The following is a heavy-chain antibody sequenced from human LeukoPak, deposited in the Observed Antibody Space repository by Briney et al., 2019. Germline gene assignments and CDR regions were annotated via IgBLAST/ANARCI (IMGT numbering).Heavy chain of an antibody. D-gene: IGHD2-21*02. V-gene: IGHV2-70*04. CDR3: ARSAYCGGDCYHFDY. J-gene: IGHJ4*02. Sequence: RIDWDDDKFYSTSLNTMLTISKDTSKNQVVLTMTNMDPVDTATYYCARSAYCGGDCYHFDYWGQGTLVTVSS. CDR2: IDWDDDK.